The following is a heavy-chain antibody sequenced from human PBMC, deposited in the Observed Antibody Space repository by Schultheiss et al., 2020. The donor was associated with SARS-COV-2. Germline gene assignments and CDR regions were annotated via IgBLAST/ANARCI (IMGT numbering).Heavy chain of an antibody. Sequence: SETLSLTCTVSGGSISSFYWSWIRQPPGKGLEWIGEINHSGSTNYNPSLKSRVTISVDTSKNQFSLKLSSVTAADTAVYYCAREGSSPSWYYGMDVWGQGTTVTVSS. V-gene: IGHV4-59*12. J-gene: IGHJ6*02. CDR2: INHSGST. CDR3: AREGSSPSWYYGMDV. D-gene: IGHD6-13*01. CDR1: GGSISSFY.